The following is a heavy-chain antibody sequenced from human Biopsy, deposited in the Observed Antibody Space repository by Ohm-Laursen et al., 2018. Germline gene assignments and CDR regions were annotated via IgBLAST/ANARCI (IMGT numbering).Heavy chain of an antibody. V-gene: IGHV1-58*02. CDR1: GFTFNRSA. D-gene: IGHD2-21*02. J-gene: IGHJ4*02. Sequence: SVKVSCKASGFTFNRSAMQWVRQARGQRLEWIGWIVVGGGNTNYAQKFQERVTISRDMSTSTAYMELSSLRSEDTAVYYCASRPNCGGDCSSGFDYWGQGTLVTVSS. CDR2: IVVGGGNT. CDR3: ASRPNCGGDCSSGFDY.